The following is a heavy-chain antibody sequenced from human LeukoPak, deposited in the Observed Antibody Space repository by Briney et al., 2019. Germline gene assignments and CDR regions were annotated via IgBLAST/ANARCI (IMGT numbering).Heavy chain of an antibody. V-gene: IGHV1-46*01. J-gene: IGHJ5*02. CDR1: GSTFTWFL. CDR3: ARPAYCDGTNCGYWLDP. Sequence: ASVKVSCKTYGSTFTWFLIHWVRQAPGQGLEWVGTINPRGDITSYAQRFQGRVTLTEDTSTCTFYMELSSLTSDDTAVYFCARPAYCDGTNCGYWLDPWGPGTLVTVSS. CDR2: INPRGDIT. D-gene: IGHD2-21*01.